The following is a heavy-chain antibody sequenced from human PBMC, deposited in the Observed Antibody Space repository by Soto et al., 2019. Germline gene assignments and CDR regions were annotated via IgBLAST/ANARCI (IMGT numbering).Heavy chain of an antibody. CDR3: ARGPRLKDKEYRYGLDV. J-gene: IGHJ6*02. CDR2: IYYSGST. D-gene: IGHD1-1*01. CDR1: GASIISSGYY. V-gene: IGHV4-31*03. Sequence: NPSETLSLTCTVSGASIISSGYYWSWIRQHPGKGLEWIGYIYYSGSTYNNPSLKGRVTVSVDTSKNQVSLRLTSVTAADTAVYYCARGPRLKDKEYRYGLDVWGQGTTVTVSS.